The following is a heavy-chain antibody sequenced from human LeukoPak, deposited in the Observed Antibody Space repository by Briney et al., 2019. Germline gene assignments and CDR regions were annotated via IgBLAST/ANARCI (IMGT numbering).Heavy chain of an antibody. V-gene: IGHV3-43*01. CDR1: GVKFDEYT. CDR2: INWDGSYT. D-gene: IGHD3-3*01. Sequence: GGSLRLSCAASGVKFDEYTMHWVGQAPGKGLEWVSLINWDGSYTYFADSVKGRFTISRDNAKTSLYLQMNSLRAEDTAVYYCARSRSDLWGFDPWGQGTLVTVSS. J-gene: IGHJ5*02. CDR3: ARSRSDLWGFDP.